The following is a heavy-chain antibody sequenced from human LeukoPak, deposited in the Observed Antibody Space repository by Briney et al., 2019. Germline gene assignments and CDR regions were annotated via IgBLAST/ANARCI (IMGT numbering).Heavy chain of an antibody. J-gene: IGHJ6*03. Sequence: SETLSLTCVVSGGPISTHYWSWSRQPPGKGLEWIGYNDYSGSTNYNPSLKSRVTISVDTSKNQFSLKLNSVTAADTAVYYCARGATFRGTYYMDVWGKGTTVTVSS. CDR3: ARGATFRGTYYMDV. CDR1: GGPISTHY. D-gene: IGHD3-10*01. CDR2: NDYSGST. V-gene: IGHV4-59*11.